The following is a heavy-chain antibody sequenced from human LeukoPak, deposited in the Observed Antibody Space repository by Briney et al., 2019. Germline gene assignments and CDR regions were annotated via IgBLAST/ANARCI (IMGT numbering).Heavy chain of an antibody. J-gene: IGHJ4*02. Sequence: SQTLSLTCTVSGGSISTGGYYWSWIRQHPGKGLEWIACIYYSGSTYYNPSLKSRITISVDTSKNQFSLKLSSVTAANTAVYYCAREFRSGNKYFDYWGQGTLVTVSS. CDR2: IYYSGST. CDR1: GGSISTGGYY. CDR3: AREFRSGNKYFDY. V-gene: IGHV4-31*03. D-gene: IGHD3-10*01.